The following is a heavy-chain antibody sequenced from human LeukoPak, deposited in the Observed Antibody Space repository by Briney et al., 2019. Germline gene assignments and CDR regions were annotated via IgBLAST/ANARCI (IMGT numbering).Heavy chain of an antibody. J-gene: IGHJ6*03. V-gene: IGHV3-48*04. D-gene: IGHD3-10*01. Sequence: GGSLRLSCAASGFTFSSYWMSWVRQAPGKGLEWVSYISGSGNTIYYEVSVRGRFTISRDNAKNSLYLQMNSLRAEDTAVYFCARDPGITMVRGIIPYYYYYMDVWGTGTTVTVSS. CDR2: ISGSGNTI. CDR1: GFTFSSYW. CDR3: ARDPGITMVRGIIPYYYYYMDV.